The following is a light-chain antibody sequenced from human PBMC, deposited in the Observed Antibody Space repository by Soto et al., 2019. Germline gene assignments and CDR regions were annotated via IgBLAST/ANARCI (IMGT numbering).Light chain of an antibody. V-gene: IGKV3-11*01. CDR1: HRVSSN. J-gene: IGKJ4*02. CDR2: DAS. Sequence: EIVLTKSPGTLSLSPGERAPLSCRASHRVSSNLAWYYQKPGQAPRLLIYDASNRATGIPARFSGSGSGTDFTLTISSLEPEDFAVYYCQQRSNWPLTFGGGTKVDIK. CDR3: QQRSNWPLT.